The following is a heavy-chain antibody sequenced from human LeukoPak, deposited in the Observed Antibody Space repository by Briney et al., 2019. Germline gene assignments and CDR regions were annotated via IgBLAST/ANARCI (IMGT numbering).Heavy chain of an antibody. D-gene: IGHD3-22*01. J-gene: IGHJ4*02. CDR1: GAAISDYF. V-gene: IGHV4-59*01. Sequence: SETLSLTCTVSGAAISDYFWSWIRQPPGKGLEWIGDIYYTGSTNYNPSLKGRVTISVDTSKNQFSLRLSSVTAADTAVYYCARGYSSGYYYFAYWGQGSLVTVSS. CDR2: IYYTGST. CDR3: ARGYSSGYYYFAY.